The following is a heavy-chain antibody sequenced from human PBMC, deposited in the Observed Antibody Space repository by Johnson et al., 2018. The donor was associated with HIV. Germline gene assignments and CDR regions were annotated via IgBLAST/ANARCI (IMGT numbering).Heavy chain of an antibody. J-gene: IGHJ3*02. Sequence: QVQLVESGGGVVQPGRSLRLSCAASGFTFSSYGMHWVRQAPGKGLEWVAVIWYDGSNKYYADSVKGRFTISRDNSKNTLYLQMNSLRAEDTAVYYCARKQWLAKISSDAFDIWGQGTMVTVSS. D-gene: IGHD6-19*01. V-gene: IGHV3-33*01. CDR2: IWYDGSNK. CDR3: ARKQWLAKISSDAFDI. CDR1: GFTFSSYG.